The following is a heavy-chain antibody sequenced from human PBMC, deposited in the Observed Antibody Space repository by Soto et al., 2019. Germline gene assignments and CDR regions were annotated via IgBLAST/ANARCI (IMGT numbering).Heavy chain of an antibody. Sequence: GESLKISCKDSGYSFTSYWIAWVRQTPGKGLEWMGIIYPYDSNTRYSPSFQGQVTISVDKSVSTAYLQWSSLKASDTAMYFCTRDLDYNGNSEAFNIRGQGTMVTVSS. V-gene: IGHV5-51*01. CDR1: GYSFTSYW. CDR2: IYPYDSNT. J-gene: IGHJ3*02. D-gene: IGHD4-4*01. CDR3: TRDLDYNGNSEAFNI.